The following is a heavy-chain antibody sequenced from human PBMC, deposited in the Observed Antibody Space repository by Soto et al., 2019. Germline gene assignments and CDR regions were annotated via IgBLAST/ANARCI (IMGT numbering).Heavy chain of an antibody. Sequence: SLRLSCAASGFTFSSYWMHWVRQAPGKGLVWVSRINSDGSSTSYADSVKGRFTISRDNAKNTLYLQMNSLRAEDTAVYYCASDSGYDLTIDYWGQGTLVTVSS. V-gene: IGHV3-74*01. CDR2: INSDGSST. D-gene: IGHD5-12*01. CDR1: GFTFSSYW. J-gene: IGHJ4*02. CDR3: ASDSGYDLTIDY.